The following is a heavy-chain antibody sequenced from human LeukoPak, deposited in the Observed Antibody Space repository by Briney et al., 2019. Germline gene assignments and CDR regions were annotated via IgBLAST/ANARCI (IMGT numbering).Heavy chain of an antibody. CDR2: ISWNSGSI. CDR1: GFTFDDYA. Sequence: GGSLRLSCAASGFTFDDYAMHWVRQAPGKGLEWVSGISWNSGSIVYADSVKGRFTISRDNAKNSLYLQMNSLRAEDTALYYCAKVLRYFDWLSTDDAFDIWGQGTMVTVSS. D-gene: IGHD3-9*01. J-gene: IGHJ3*02. CDR3: AKVLRYFDWLSTDDAFDI. V-gene: IGHV3-9*01.